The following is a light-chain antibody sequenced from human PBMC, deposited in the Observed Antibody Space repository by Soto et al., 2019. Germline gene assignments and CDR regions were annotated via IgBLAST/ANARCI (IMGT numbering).Light chain of an antibody. V-gene: IGKV3-11*01. J-gene: IGKJ5*01. CDR3: QQRSNWPPAIT. CDR1: QSVGSK. Sequence: EIVMTQSPPTLSVSPGERATLSCRASQSVGSKLAWYQQRPGQAPRLLIYDASNRATGIPARFSGSGSGTDFTLTISSLEPEDFAVYYCQQRSNWPPAITFGQGTRLEIK. CDR2: DAS.